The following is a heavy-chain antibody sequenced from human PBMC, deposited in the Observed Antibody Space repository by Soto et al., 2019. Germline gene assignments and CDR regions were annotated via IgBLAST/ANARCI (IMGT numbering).Heavy chain of an antibody. CDR3: ARDGSGSWYFDY. CDR2: IWYDGSNK. D-gene: IGHD6-13*01. J-gene: IGHJ4*02. CDR1: GFTFSSYG. V-gene: IGHV3-33*01. Sequence: GGSLRLSCAASGFTFSSYGMHWVRQAPGKGLEWVAVIWYDGSNKYYAGSVKGRFTISRDNSKNTLYLQMNSLRAEDTAVYYCARDGSGSWYFDYWGQGTLVTVSS.